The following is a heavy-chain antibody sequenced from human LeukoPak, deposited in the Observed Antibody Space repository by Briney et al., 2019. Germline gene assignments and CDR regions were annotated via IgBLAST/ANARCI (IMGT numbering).Heavy chain of an antibody. D-gene: IGHD3-22*01. CDR1: GGSISSGSYY. Sequence: PSQTLSLTCTVSGGSISSGSYYWSWIRQPAGKGLEWIGRIYTSGSTNYNPSLKSRVTISVDTSKNQFSLKLSSVTAADTAVYYCARPYDSSGYLLYWGQGTLVTVSS. CDR2: IYTSGST. J-gene: IGHJ4*02. CDR3: ARPYDSSGYLLY. V-gene: IGHV4-61*02.